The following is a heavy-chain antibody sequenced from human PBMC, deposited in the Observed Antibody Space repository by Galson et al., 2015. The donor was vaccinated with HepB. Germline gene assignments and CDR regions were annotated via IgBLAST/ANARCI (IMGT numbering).Heavy chain of an antibody. CDR1: GYTFTSYD. CDR2: MNPNSGNT. V-gene: IGHV1-8*01. CDR3: ARAGYSSGWYGDWFDP. D-gene: IGHD6-19*01. Sequence: SVKVSCKASGYTFTSYDINWVRQATGQGLEWMGWMNPNSGNTGYAQKFQGRVTMTRNTSISTAYMELSSLRSEDTAVYYCARAGYSSGWYGDWFDPWGQGTLVTVSS. J-gene: IGHJ5*02.